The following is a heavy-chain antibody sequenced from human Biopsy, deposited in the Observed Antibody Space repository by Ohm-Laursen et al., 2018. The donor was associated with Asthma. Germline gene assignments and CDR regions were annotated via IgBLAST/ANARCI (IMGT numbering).Heavy chain of an antibody. CDR1: GFTFSSYG. V-gene: IGHV3-30*03. J-gene: IGHJ4*02. CDR2: ISYDGSNK. D-gene: IGHD3-3*01. Sequence: SLRLSCSASGFTFSSYGMHWVRRAPGKGLEWVAVISYDGSNKYYADSVKGRFTISRDNSKNTLYLQMNCLRAEDTPVYYCASQSSGPDFWSGYYYFDYWGQGTLVTVSS. CDR3: ASQSSGPDFWSGYYYFDY.